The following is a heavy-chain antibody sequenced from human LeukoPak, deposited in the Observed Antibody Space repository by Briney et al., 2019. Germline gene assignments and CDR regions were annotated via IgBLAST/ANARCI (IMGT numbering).Heavy chain of an antibody. Sequence: SQTLSLTCTVSGASISSGDYYWSWIRQPPGKGLEWIGYIYYSGSTYYNPSLKSRVTISVDTSKNQFSLKLSSVTAADTAVYYCARAPIYYDSSGSSDGTRDYWGQGTLVTVSS. CDR2: IYYSGST. V-gene: IGHV4-30-4*01. D-gene: IGHD3-22*01. J-gene: IGHJ4*02. CDR1: GASISSGDYY. CDR3: ARAPIYYDSSGSSDGTRDY.